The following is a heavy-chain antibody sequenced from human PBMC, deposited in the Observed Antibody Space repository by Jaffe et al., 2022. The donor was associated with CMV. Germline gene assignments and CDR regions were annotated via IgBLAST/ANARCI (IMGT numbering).Heavy chain of an antibody. CDR2: IWYDGSNK. CDR1: GFTFSSYG. CDR3: ARDQGIATTYFDY. J-gene: IGHJ4*02. Sequence: QVQLVESGGGVVQPGRSLRLSCAASGFTFSSYGMHWVRQAPGKGLEWVAVIWYDGSNKYYADSVKGRFTISRDNSKNTLYLQMNSLRAEDTAVYYCARDQGIATTYFDYWGQGTLVTVSS. D-gene: IGHD6-13*01. V-gene: IGHV3-33*01.